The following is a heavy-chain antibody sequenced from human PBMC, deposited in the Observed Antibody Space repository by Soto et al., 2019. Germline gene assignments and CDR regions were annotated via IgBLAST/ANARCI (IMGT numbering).Heavy chain of an antibody. V-gene: IGHV3-23*01. Sequence: GGSLRLSCAASGFTFSSYAMSWVRQAPGKGLEWVSTISGSGGSTYYADSVKGRFTLSRDNSKSTLYLQMNSLRAEDTAVYYCAKTLSGWYSPFDYWAQRTLVTVSS. D-gene: IGHD6-19*01. J-gene: IGHJ4*02. CDR3: AKTLSGWYSPFDY. CDR1: GFTFSSYA. CDR2: ISGSGGST.